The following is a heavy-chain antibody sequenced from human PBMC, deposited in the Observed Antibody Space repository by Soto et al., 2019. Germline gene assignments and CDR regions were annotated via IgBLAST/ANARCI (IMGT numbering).Heavy chain of an antibody. V-gene: IGHV4-31*03. J-gene: IGHJ4*02. Sequence: PSETLSLTCTVSGGSISSGGYYWSWIRQHPGKGLEWIGYIYYSGSTYYNPSLKSRVTISVDTSKNQFSLKLSSVTAADTAVYYCARGPPDSQYSSSWYAVSYFDYWGQGTLVTVSS. D-gene: IGHD6-13*01. CDR2: IYYSGST. CDR1: GGSISSGGYY. CDR3: ARGPPDSQYSSSWYAVSYFDY.